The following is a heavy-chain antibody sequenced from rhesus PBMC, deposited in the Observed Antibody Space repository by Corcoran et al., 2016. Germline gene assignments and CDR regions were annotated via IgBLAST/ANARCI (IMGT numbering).Heavy chain of an antibody. Sequence: QVQLQESGPGVVKPSETLSLTCAVTGGSISDSYRWSWNSQPPGKGLEGIGYIYGSSTNSNYNPSIKSRVTIAKDTSRNQFSLKLSFGPAADTTVYYCARYSNYYGLDSWRQGVVVTVSS. V-gene: IGHV4S10*01. CDR3: ARYSNYYGLDS. CDR2: IYGSSTNS. CDR1: GGSISDSYR. D-gene: IGHD4-23*01. J-gene: IGHJ6*01.